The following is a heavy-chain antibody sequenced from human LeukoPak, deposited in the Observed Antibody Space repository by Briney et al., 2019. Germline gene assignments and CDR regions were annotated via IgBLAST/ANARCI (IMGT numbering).Heavy chain of an antibody. CDR3: ARDERFLEWLLFNY. Sequence: SAKVSCKASGGTFSSYAISWVRQAPGQGLEWMGGIIPIFGTANYAQKFQGRVTITADESTSTAYMELSSLRSEDTAVYYCARDERFLEWLLFNYWGQGTLVTVSS. D-gene: IGHD3-3*01. V-gene: IGHV1-69*01. CDR2: IIPIFGTA. J-gene: IGHJ4*02. CDR1: GGTFSSYA.